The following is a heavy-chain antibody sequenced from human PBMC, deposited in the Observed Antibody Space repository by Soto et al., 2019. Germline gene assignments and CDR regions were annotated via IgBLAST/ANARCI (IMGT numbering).Heavy chain of an antibody. D-gene: IGHD3-22*01. Sequence: ASVKVSCKASGYTFTSYGISWVRQAPGQGLEWMGWISAYNGNTNYAQKLQGRVTMTTDTSTSTAYMELRSLRSDDTAVYYCAREGGYYDSSGYWNWFDPWGQGTLVTVSS. CDR2: ISAYNGNT. J-gene: IGHJ5*02. CDR1: GYTFTSYG. V-gene: IGHV1-18*01. CDR3: AREGGYYDSSGYWNWFDP.